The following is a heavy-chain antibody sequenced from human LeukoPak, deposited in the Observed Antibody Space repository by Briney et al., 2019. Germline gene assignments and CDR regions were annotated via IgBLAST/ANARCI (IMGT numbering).Heavy chain of an antibody. J-gene: IGHJ4*02. D-gene: IGHD1-26*01. V-gene: IGHV4-4*07. Sequence: SETLSLTCTVSGGSISTYYWSWIRQPAGKGLEWIGRIYTSGSTNYNPSLKSRVTMSVDTSKNQFSLKLSSVTAADTAVYYCARGTTRSYLPEHFDYWGQGTLVTVSS. CDR3: ARGTTRSYLPEHFDY. CDR2: IYTSGST. CDR1: GGSISTYY.